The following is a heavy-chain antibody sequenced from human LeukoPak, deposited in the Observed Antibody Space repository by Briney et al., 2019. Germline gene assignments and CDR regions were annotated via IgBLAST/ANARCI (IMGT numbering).Heavy chain of an antibody. CDR3: ARGLRRYYYDSSGYYYFDY. D-gene: IGHD3-22*01. Sequence: PGGSLRLSCAASGFTFSSYSMNWVRQAPGKGLEWVSYISSSSSTIYYADSVKGRFTISRDNAKNSLYLQMNSLRAEDTAVYYCARGLRRYYYDSSGYYYFDYWGQGTLVTVSS. J-gene: IGHJ4*02. CDR2: ISSSSSTI. V-gene: IGHV3-48*01. CDR1: GFTFSSYS.